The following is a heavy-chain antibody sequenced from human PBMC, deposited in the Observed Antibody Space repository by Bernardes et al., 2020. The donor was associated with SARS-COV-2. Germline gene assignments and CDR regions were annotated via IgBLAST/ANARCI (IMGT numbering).Heavy chain of an antibody. CDR1: GFPFSTYS. Sequence: GGSLRLSCAASGFPFSTYSMNWVRQAPGKGLEWVSSVSGSGSHIYYADSVKDRFTISRDNAKNSLFLQMNSLRAEDTAVYYCAGRAVAYQGFVYWGQGTLVTVSS. V-gene: IGHV3-21*01. D-gene: IGHD6-19*01. CDR3: AGRAVAYQGFVY. J-gene: IGHJ4*02. CDR2: VSGSGSHI.